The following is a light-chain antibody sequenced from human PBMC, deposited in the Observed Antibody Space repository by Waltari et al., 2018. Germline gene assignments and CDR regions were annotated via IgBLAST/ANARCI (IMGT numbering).Light chain of an antibody. J-gene: IGKJ1*01. CDR2: DAS. CDR1: QSVGRY. Sequence: EIVLTQSPATLSLSPGESAPLSCRASQSVGRYLAWYQQKPGQAPRLLIYDASIRATGIPDRFSGSGSGTDFSLTISRLEPEDFAVYYCQKYVSLPATFGQGTKVEIK. V-gene: IGKV3-20*01. CDR3: QKYVSLPAT.